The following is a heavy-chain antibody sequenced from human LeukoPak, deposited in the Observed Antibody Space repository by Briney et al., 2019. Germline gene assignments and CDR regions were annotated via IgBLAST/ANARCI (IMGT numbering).Heavy chain of an antibody. CDR1: GFTFDDYA. CDR2: ISWNSGSI. Sequence: PGRSLRLSCAASGFTFDDYAMHWVRQAPGQGLEWVSGISWNSGSIGYADSVKGRFTISRDNAKNSLYLQMNSLRAEDTALYYCANLAIDYGDSSGYWGQGTLVTVSS. J-gene: IGHJ4*02. CDR3: ANLAIDYGDSSGY. V-gene: IGHV3-9*01. D-gene: IGHD4-17*01.